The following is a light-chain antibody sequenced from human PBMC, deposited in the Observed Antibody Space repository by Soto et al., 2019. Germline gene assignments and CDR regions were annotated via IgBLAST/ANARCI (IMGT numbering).Light chain of an antibody. CDR2: RNN. Sequence: QSALTQPTSASGTPGQRVTISCSGSSSNIGSNYVYWYQQLPGTAPKLLIYRNNQRPSGVPDRFSGSKSGTSASLAISGLRSEDEADYYCAAWDDSLSGGVFGTGTKVTVL. CDR3: AAWDDSLSGGV. J-gene: IGLJ1*01. V-gene: IGLV1-47*01. CDR1: SSNIGSNY.